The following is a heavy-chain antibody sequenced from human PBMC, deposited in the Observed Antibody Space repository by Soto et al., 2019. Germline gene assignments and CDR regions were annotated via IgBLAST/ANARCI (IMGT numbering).Heavy chain of an antibody. V-gene: IGHV4-61*01. Sequence: SETLSLTCTFSGCSVSSGSYYWSWIRQPPGKGLEWIGYIYYSGSTNYNPSLKSRVTISVDTSKNQFSLKLSSVTAADTAVYYCARDFLGIDYWGQGTLVTVSS. J-gene: IGHJ4*02. D-gene: IGHD7-27*01. CDR3: ARDFLGIDY. CDR1: GCSVSSGSYY. CDR2: IYYSGST.